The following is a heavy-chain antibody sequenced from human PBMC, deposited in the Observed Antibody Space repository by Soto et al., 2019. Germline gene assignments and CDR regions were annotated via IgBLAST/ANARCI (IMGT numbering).Heavy chain of an antibody. CDR2: ISYDVRKT. Sequence: SGGSLRLSCAVSGFTFSADAVHWVRQAPGKGLEWLAVISYDVRKTHYADSVRGRFTISRDNSKSTLYLQMNDLRPDDTALYYCAKDSLGGMGTVMMPGPDWGQGTLVTVSS. D-gene: IGHD4-17*01. CDR3: AKDSLGGMGTVMMPGPD. V-gene: IGHV3-30*04. CDR1: GFTFSADA. J-gene: IGHJ4*02.